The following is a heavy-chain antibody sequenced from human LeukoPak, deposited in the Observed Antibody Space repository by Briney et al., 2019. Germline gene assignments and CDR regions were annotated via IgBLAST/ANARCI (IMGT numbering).Heavy chain of an antibody. CDR3: ARPPPVATDPDYDY. V-gene: IGHV3-33*01. D-gene: IGHD4-11*01. CDR2: IWPDGSNK. Sequence: GGSLRLSCTMSGFPFSTYGIHWVRQGPGKGLEWVAVIWPDGSNKYYADSVKGRFTISRDNAKNSLYLQMNSLRAEDTAVYYCARPPPVATDPDYDYWGQGTLVTVSS. CDR1: GFPFSTYG. J-gene: IGHJ4*02.